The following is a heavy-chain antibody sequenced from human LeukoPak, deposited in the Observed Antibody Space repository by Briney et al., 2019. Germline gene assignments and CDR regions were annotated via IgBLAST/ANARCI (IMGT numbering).Heavy chain of an antibody. CDR3: ASRALAGEFDY. Sequence: ASVKVSCKASGYTFTSYYMHWVRQAPGQGLEWMGIINPSGGSTSYAQKFQGRVTMTRDTSTSTVYMELSSLRAEDTAVYYCASRALAGEFDYWGQGTLVTVSS. J-gene: IGHJ4*02. V-gene: IGHV1-46*01. CDR2: INPSGGST. CDR1: GYTFTSYY. D-gene: IGHD1-1*01.